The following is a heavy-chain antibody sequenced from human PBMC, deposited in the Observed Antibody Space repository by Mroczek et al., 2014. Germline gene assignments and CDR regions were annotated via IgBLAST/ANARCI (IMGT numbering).Heavy chain of an antibody. J-gene: IGHJ4*02. V-gene: IGHV4-34*01. Sequence: QVQLQESGAGLLKPSETLSLTCAVYGGSFSGYYWSWIRQPPGKGLEWIGEINHSGSTNYNPSLKSRVTISVDTSKNQFSLKLSSVTAADTAVYYCARVLSRDYYDSSGYYYSSATYFDYWGQGTLVTVSS. CDR1: GGSFSGYY. CDR3: ARVLSRDYYDSSGYYYSSATYFDY. D-gene: IGHD3-22*01. CDR2: INHSGST.